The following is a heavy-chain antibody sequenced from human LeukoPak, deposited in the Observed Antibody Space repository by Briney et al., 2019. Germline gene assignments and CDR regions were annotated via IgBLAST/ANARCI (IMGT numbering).Heavy chain of an antibody. Sequence: GRSLRLSCAASGFTFSSYGMHWVRQAPGKGLERVAVISYDGSNKYYADSVKGRFTISRDNSKNTLYLQMNSLRAEDTTVYYCARHNISSSYDYWGQGTLVTVSS. CDR3: ARHNISSSYDY. CDR2: ISYDGSNK. D-gene: IGHD6-13*01. V-gene: IGHV3-30*03. J-gene: IGHJ4*02. CDR1: GFTFSSYG.